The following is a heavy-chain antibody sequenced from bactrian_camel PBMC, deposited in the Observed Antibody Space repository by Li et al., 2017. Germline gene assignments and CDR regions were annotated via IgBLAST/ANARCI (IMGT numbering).Heavy chain of an antibody. CDR1: GYTATAYC. CDR2: ITTGTGNT. Sequence: VQLVESGGDSVQAGGSLTLSCVASGYTATAYCMGWFRQAPGKEREGVATITTGTGNTDYADSVKGRFTISQDGAENTVYLQMNSLTPGDTAMYYCTARYEFGLGACSGVGGLGFWGQGTQVTVS. D-gene: IGHD1*01. CDR3: TARYEFGLGACSGVGGLGF. J-gene: IGHJ6*01. V-gene: IGHV3S40*01.